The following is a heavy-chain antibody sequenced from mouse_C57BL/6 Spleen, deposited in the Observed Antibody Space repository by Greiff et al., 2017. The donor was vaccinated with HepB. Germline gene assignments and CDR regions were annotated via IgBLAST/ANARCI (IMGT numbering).Heavy chain of an antibody. Sequence: QVHVKQPGAELVKPGASVKLSCKASGYTFTSYWMQWVKQRPGQGLEWIGEIDPSDSYTNYNQKFKGKATLTVDTSSSTAYMQLSSLTSEDSAVYYCARYYDYDFDYWGQGTTLTVSS. J-gene: IGHJ2*01. CDR1: GYTFTSYW. V-gene: IGHV1-50*01. CDR2: IDPSDSYT. CDR3: ARYYDYDFDY. D-gene: IGHD2-4*01.